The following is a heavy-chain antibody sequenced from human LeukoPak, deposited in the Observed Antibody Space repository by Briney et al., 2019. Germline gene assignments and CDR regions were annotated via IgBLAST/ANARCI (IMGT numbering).Heavy chain of an antibody. Sequence: PSETLSLTCTVSGGSISSDHWNWIRQPPGKGLEWIGCIYYSGSTYYNPSLKSRVTISVDMSKSQFSLGLTSVTAADTAVYYCARKNDFDIWGQGTLVTVSS. J-gene: IGHJ3*02. CDR1: GGSISSDH. D-gene: IGHD2/OR15-2a*01. V-gene: IGHV4-59*01. CDR2: IYYSGST. CDR3: ARKNDFDI.